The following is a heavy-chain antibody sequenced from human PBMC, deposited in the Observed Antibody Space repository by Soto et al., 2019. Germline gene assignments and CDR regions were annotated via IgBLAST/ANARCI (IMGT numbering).Heavy chain of an antibody. CDR2: ISYDGSNK. J-gene: IGHJ3*02. CDR1: GFTFSSYG. V-gene: IGHV3-30*18. CDR3: AKPYSSGWYGDAFDI. Sequence: PGGSLRLSCAASGFTFSSYGMHWVRQAPGKGLEWVAVISYDGSNKYYADSVKGRFTISRDNSKNTLYLQMNSLRAENTAVYYCAKPYSSGWYGDAFDIWGQGTMVTVSS. D-gene: IGHD6-19*01.